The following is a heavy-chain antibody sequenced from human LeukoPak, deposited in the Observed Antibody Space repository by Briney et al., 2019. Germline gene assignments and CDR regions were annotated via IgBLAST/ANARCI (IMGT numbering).Heavy chain of an antibody. CDR2: INHSGST. Sequence: SETLSLTCAVYGGSFSGYYWSWIRQPPGKGLEWIGEINHSGSTNYNPSLKSRVTISVDTSKNQFSLKLSSVTAADTAVYYCATHVVPAATRNVGRWFDPWGQGTPVTVSS. CDR1: GGSFSGYY. CDR3: ATHVVPAATRNVGRWFDP. J-gene: IGHJ5*02. D-gene: IGHD2-2*01. V-gene: IGHV4-34*01.